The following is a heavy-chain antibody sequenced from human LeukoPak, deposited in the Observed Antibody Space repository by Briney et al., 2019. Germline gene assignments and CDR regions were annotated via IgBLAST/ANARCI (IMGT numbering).Heavy chain of an antibody. D-gene: IGHD2-8*01. CDR1: GGSISSSSYY. V-gene: IGHV4-39*02. CDR2: IYYSGNT. J-gene: IGHJ4*02. CDR3: ASLLAAPRLNFDY. Sequence: PSETLSLTCTVSGGSISSSSYYWGWIRQPPGKGLEWIGSIYYSGNTYYNPSLKRRVTISVDTSKNYFSLKLSSVTAADTSVYYCASLLAAPRLNFDYWGQGTLVTVSS.